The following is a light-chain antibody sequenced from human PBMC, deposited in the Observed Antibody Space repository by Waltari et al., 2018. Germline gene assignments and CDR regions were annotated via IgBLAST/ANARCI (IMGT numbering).Light chain of an antibody. V-gene: IGKV1-33*01. CDR1: QDITNY. CDR2: DAS. CDR3: QQTSGTPLT. J-gene: IGKJ4*01. Sequence: DIQMTQSPPSLSASVGDRVTITCQASQDITNYLNWYQLKPGKAPKLLIYDASNLETGVPSRFSGRGSGTDFTFTISSLQPEDIATYYCQQTSGTPLTFGGGTKVEI.